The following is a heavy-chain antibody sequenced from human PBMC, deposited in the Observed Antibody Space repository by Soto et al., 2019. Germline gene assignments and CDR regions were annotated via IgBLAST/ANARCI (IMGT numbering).Heavy chain of an antibody. D-gene: IGHD3-22*01. Sequence: SVKVSCKASGGTFSSYAISWVRQAPGQGLEWMGGIIPIFGTANYAQKFQGRVTITADESTSTAYMELSSLRSEDTAVYYCARNRESFYDSSGYYYWAAFDIWGQGTMVTVSS. V-gene: IGHV1-69*13. CDR3: ARNRESFYDSSGYYYWAAFDI. CDR2: IIPIFGTA. CDR1: GGTFSSYA. J-gene: IGHJ3*02.